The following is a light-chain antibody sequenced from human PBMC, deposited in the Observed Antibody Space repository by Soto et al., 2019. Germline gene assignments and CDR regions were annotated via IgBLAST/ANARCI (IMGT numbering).Light chain of an antibody. J-gene: IGLJ3*02. CDR1: GSDIGGYNY. CDR3: SSYTVRTTWV. V-gene: IGLV2-14*01. Sequence: QPVLTQPASVSGSPGQSITISCTGTGSDIGGYNYVSWYQQHPGKAPKLLIFEVNNRPSGVSHRFSGSKSGYTASLIISGLQAEDEADYYCSSYTVRTTWVFGGGTKLTVL. CDR2: EVN.